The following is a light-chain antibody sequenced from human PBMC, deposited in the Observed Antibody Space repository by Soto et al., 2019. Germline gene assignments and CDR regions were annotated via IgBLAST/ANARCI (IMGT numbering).Light chain of an antibody. CDR1: TSDGGDEKD. V-gene: IGLV2-14*01. CDR2: EVT. Sequence: QSALTQPASVSGSPGQSITISCTGTTSDGGDEKDVSWYQQHPGKAPKLMIYEVTYRPSGVSDRFSGSKSGNTASLTISGLQAEDEADYYCISYPTSSTVFGTGTKLTVL. J-gene: IGLJ1*01. CDR3: ISYPTSSTV.